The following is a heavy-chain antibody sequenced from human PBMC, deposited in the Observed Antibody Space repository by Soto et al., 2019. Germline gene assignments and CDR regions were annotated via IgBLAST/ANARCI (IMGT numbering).Heavy chain of an antibody. CDR2: VSIGGST. CDR1: GFTFSSYA. J-gene: IGHJ4*02. D-gene: IGHD2-8*02. Sequence: SGGSLRLSCAASGFTFSSYAMGWVRQGPGKGLEWVAVVSIGGSTHYADSVRGRFTISRDNSKNTLSLQMNSLTAEDTAVYFCAKRPGAGGHFDYWGQGALVTVSS. V-gene: IGHV3-23*01. CDR3: AKRPGAGGHFDY.